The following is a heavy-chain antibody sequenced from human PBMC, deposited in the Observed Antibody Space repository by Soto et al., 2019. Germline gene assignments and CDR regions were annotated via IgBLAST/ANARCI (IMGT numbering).Heavy chain of an antibody. CDR1: GGSISSNY. V-gene: IGHV4-59*01. J-gene: IGHJ5*02. CDR2: IYYSGST. CDR3: ARSSGSYYNENNWFDP. Sequence: PSETLSLTCTVSGGSISSNYWSWIRQPPGKGLEWIGYIYYSGSTNYNPSLKSRVTISVDTSKNQFSLKLSSVTAADTAVYYCARSSGSYYNENNWFDPWGQGTLVTVSS. D-gene: IGHD3-10*01.